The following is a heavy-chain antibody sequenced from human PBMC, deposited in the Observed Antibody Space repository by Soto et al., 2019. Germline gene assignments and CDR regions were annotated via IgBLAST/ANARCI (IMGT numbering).Heavy chain of an antibody. Sequence: QVHLVQSGAEVKKPGASVKVSCQGSGYAFTTYGITWVRQAPGQGLEWMGWISAHNGNTNYAQKLQGRATVTRDTSTSTAYTELGSLRYDATAVYYCARGRYGDYWGQGALVTVSS. V-gene: IGHV1-18*01. D-gene: IGHD1-1*01. CDR2: ISAHNGNT. CDR1: GYAFTTYG. J-gene: IGHJ4*02. CDR3: ARGRYGDY.